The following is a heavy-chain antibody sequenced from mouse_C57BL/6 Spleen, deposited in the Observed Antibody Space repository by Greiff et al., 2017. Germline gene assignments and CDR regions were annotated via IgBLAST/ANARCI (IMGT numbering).Heavy chain of an antibody. Sequence: QVQLQQPGAELVRPGSSVKLSCKASGYTFTSYWMDWVKQRPGQGLEWIGNIYPSDSETHYNQKFKDKATLTVDKSSSTAYMQLSSLTSEDSAVYDCVHSNSVYFDYWGQGTTLTVSS. CDR1: GYTFTSYW. D-gene: IGHD2-5*01. CDR2: IYPSDSET. V-gene: IGHV1-61*01. J-gene: IGHJ2*01. CDR3: VHSNSVYFDY.